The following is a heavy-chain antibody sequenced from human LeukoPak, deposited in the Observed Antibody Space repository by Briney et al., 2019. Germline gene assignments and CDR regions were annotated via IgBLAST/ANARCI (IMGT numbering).Heavy chain of an antibody. J-gene: IGHJ4*02. CDR2: INPSGGST. V-gene: IGHV1-46*01. D-gene: IGHD4-23*01. CDR3: ARDRTPYGGRGLGGVLDY. Sequence: ASVKVSCKASGYTFTSYYMHWVRQAPGQGLEWMGIINPSGGSTSYAQKFQGRVTMTRDTSTSTVYMELSSLRSEDTAVYYCARDRTPYGGRGLGGVLDYWGQGTLVTVSS. CDR1: GYTFTSYY.